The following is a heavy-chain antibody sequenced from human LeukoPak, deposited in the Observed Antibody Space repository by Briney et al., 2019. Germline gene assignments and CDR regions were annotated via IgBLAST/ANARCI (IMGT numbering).Heavy chain of an antibody. CDR2: INSKTGAT. V-gene: IGHV1-2*02. Sequence: ASVKVSCKASGFTFTNYFLHWVRHTPGQGLEWTAYINSKTGATTYAQKFLGRVTLTTDTSISTTYMDLSRLTSGDTAVYYCARGDALVREVPEYYYDYWGQGTLVTVSS. J-gene: IGHJ4*02. D-gene: IGHD3-10*01. CDR3: ARGDALVREVPEYYYDY. CDR1: GFTFTNYF.